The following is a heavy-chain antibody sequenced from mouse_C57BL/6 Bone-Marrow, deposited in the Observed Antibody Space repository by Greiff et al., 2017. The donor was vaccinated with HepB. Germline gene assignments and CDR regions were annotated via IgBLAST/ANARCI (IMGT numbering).Heavy chain of an antibody. CDR3: ARASGGGYFDC. V-gene: IGHV1-50*01. Sequence: QVQLQQPGAELVKPGASVKLSCKASGYTFTSYWMQWVKQRPGQGLEWIGEIDPSDSNTNYNQKFKGKATLTVDTSSSTAYMQLSSLTSEDSAVYYCARASGGGYFDCWGQGTALTVSA. J-gene: IGHJ2*01. CDR2: IDPSDSNT. D-gene: IGHD6-1*01. CDR1: GYTFTSYW.